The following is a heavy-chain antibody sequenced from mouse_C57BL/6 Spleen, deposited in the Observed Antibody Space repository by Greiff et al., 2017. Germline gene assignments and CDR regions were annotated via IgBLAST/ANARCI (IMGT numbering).Heavy chain of an antibody. J-gene: IGHJ2*01. CDR1: GYAFSSSW. CDR3: ANLYGNYEGYFDY. D-gene: IGHD2-1*01. Sequence: VQLQQSGPELVKPGASVKISCKASGYAFSSSWMNWVKQRPGKGLEWIGRIYPGDGDTNYNGKFKGKATLTADKASSTAYMQLSSLTSEDSAVYFCANLYGNYEGYFDYWGQGTTLTVSS. V-gene: IGHV1-82*01. CDR2: IYPGDGDT.